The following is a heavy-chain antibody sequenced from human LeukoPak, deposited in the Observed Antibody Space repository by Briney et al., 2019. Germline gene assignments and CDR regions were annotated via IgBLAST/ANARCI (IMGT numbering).Heavy chain of an antibody. J-gene: IGHJ4*02. CDR3: ARVIGGYGDY. CDR2: ISSSSSYI. CDR1: GCTFSSCS. V-gene: IGHV3-21*01. D-gene: IGHD5-12*01. Sequence: PGGSLRLCCAASGCTFSSCSMNWVRQAPGKVLEWVSSISSSSSYIYYADSVKGRFTIPRDNAKNSLYLQMNSLRAEDTAVYYCARVIGGYGDYWGQGTLVTVSS.